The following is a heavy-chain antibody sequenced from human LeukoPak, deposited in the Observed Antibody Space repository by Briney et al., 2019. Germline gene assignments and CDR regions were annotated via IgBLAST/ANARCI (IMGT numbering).Heavy chain of an antibody. CDR1: GYTFSTYG. CDR2: MYSGGST. Sequence: PGGSLRLSCVASGYTFSTYGMSWVRQAPGKGLEWVSVMYSGGSTFYADSVKGRFTISRDNSKNTLNLQMNSLRAEDTAIYYCALHINGDYESRFDPRGQGTLVTVSS. V-gene: IGHV3-23*03. D-gene: IGHD4-17*01. J-gene: IGHJ5*02. CDR3: ALHINGDYESRFDP.